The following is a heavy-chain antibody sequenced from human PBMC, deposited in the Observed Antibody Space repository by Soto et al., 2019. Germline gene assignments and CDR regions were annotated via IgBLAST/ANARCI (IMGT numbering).Heavy chain of an antibody. CDR3: ARDRTEFQIAAAGSNWFDP. CDR1: GDSVPSNSAA. V-gene: IGHV6-1*01. CDR2: TYYRSKWYN. Sequence: PSETLSLTCAISGDSVPSNSAAWNWIRQSPSRGLEWLGRTYYRSKWYNDYAVSVKSRITINPDTSKNQFSLQLNSVTPEDTAVYYCARDRTEFQIAAAGSNWFDPWGQGTLVTVSS. D-gene: IGHD6-13*01. J-gene: IGHJ5*02.